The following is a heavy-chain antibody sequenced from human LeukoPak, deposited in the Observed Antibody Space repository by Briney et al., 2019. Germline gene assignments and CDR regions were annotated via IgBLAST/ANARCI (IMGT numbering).Heavy chain of an antibody. V-gene: IGHV3-30*04. D-gene: IGHD6-13*01. Sequence: GGSLRLSCAASGFTFSSYAMHWVRQAPGKGLEWVAVISYDGSNKYYADSVKGRFTISRDNSKNTLYLQMNSLKTEDTAVYYCTTVYSSSPDYWGQGTLVTVSS. J-gene: IGHJ4*02. CDR2: ISYDGSNK. CDR1: GFTFSSYA. CDR3: TTVYSSSPDY.